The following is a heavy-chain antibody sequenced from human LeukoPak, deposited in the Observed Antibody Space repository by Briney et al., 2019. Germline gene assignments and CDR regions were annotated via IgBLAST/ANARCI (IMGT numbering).Heavy chain of an antibody. V-gene: IGHV3-21*01. CDR2: ISSSSSYI. CDR1: GFTFSSYS. J-gene: IGHJ4*02. CDR3: ARDLDILTGYYGSPFDY. Sequence: PGGSLRLSCAASGFTFSSYSMNWVRQAPGKGLEWVSSISSSSSYIYYADSVKGRFTISRDNAKNSLYLQMNSLRAEDTAVYYCARDLDILTGYYGSPFDYWGQGTLVTVSS. D-gene: IGHD3-9*01.